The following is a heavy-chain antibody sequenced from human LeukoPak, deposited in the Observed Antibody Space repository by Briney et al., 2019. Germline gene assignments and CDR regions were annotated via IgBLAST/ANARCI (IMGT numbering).Heavy chain of an antibody. CDR3: ARVGGSSWSTNWFDS. Sequence: PGGSLRLSCAASGFTFSSYWMTWVRQPPGKGLEWIGEIYHSGSTNYNPSLKSRVTISVDTSKNQFSLKLTSVTAADTAVYYCARVGGSSWSTNWFDSWGQGTLVTVSS. J-gene: IGHJ5*01. CDR2: IYHSGST. V-gene: IGHV4-4*02. D-gene: IGHD6-13*01. CDR1: GFTFSSYW.